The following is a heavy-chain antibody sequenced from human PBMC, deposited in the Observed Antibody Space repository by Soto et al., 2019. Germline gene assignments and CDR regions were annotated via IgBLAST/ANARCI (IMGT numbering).Heavy chain of an antibody. CDR2: ISSSSSYI. D-gene: IGHD6-19*01. CDR3: ARGGYSSGWYVDY. CDR1: GFTFSSYS. V-gene: IGHV3-21*01. Sequence: EVQLVESGGGLVKPGGSLRLSCAASGFTFSSYSMNWVRQAPGKGLEWASSISSSSSYIYYADSVKGRFTISRDNAKNSLYLQMNSLRAEDTAVYYCARGGYSSGWYVDYWGQGTLVTVS. J-gene: IGHJ4*02.